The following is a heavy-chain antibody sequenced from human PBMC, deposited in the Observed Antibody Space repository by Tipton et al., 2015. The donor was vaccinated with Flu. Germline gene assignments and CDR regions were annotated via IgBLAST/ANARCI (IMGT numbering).Heavy chain of an antibody. CDR1: GGSVSSAGYY. CDR3: ARDLKWSSAYYNPFGY. CDR2: IYHSGST. J-gene: IGHJ4*02. Sequence: TLSLTCTVSGGSVSSAGYYWTWIRQPPGKGLEYIGQIYHSGSTNNNPSLKSRVTLSVDTSKNQFSLKLTSVTAADTAVYYCARDLKWSSAYYNPFGYWGQATLVTVYS. V-gene: IGHV4-61*08. D-gene: IGHD3-22*01.